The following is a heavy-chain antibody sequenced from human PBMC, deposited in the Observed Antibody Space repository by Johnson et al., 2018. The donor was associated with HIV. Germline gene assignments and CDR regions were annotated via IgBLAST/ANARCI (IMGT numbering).Heavy chain of an antibody. Sequence: VQLVESGGGLVQPGGSLRFSCAASGFTFSSYWMSWVRQAPGKGLEWVGFIRSKAYGGTTEYAASVKGRLTISRDDSKSIAYLQMNSLKTEDTAVYYCSRVGYYYDSSGYYSDALDIWGQGTMVTVSS. V-gene: IGHV3-49*04. CDR3: SRVGYYYDSSGYYSDALDI. J-gene: IGHJ3*02. CDR1: GFTFSSYW. CDR2: IRSKAYGGTT. D-gene: IGHD3-22*01.